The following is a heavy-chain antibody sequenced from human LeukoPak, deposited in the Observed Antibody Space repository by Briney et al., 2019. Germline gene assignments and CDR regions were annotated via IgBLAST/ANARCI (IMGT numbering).Heavy chain of an antibody. V-gene: IGHV5-51*01. CDR1: GYSFTSYW. Sequence: GESLKIACKGSGYSFTSYWIGWVRQMPGKGLEWMGIIYPGDFDTRYSPSFQGQVTISADKSISTAYLQWSSLKASDTAMYYCARQGDHCSSTSCYYYYYMDVWGKGTTVTVSS. CDR3: ARQGDHCSSTSCYYYYYMDV. J-gene: IGHJ6*03. D-gene: IGHD2-2*01. CDR2: IYPGDFDT.